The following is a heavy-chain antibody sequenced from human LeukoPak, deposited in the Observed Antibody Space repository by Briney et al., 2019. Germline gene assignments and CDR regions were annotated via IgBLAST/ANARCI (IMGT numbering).Heavy chain of an antibody. CDR2: ISSSGSTI. CDR3: ARTGGSSEYYFDY. J-gene: IGHJ4*02. V-gene: IGHV3-11*01. CDR1: GFTFSDYY. D-gene: IGHD2-15*01. Sequence: GGSLRLSCAASGFTFSDYYMSWIRQAPGKGLEWVSYISSSGSTIYYADSVKGRFTISRDNSKNTLYLQMNSLRAEDTAVYYCARTGGSSEYYFDYWGQGTLVTVSS.